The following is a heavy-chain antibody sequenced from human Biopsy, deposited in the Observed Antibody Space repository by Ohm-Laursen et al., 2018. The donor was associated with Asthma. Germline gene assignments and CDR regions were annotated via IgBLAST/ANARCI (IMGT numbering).Heavy chain of an antibody. CDR3: ARTYYDFLTGQVKDVFGV. CDR1: GYNFISFA. V-gene: IGHV1-3*04. Sequence: ESSVKVSCKASGYNFISFAIHWVRLAPGQRLEWMGWVNTGNGDTKYSQKFQGRVTITRDTSASTAYMELRSLRSEDTATYYCARTYYDFLTGQVKDVFGVWGQGTMVTVSS. CDR2: VNTGNGDT. D-gene: IGHD3-9*01. J-gene: IGHJ3*01.